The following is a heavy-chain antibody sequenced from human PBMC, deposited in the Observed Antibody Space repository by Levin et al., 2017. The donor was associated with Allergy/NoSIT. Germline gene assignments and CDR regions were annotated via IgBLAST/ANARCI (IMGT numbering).Heavy chain of an antibody. J-gene: IGHJ4*02. V-gene: IGHV3-30*18. Sequence: AGGSLRLSCEASGLIFSIYGMHWVRQAPGKGLEWVAITSNDESHKYYADSVKGRFTISRDNSKNTLYLQMTSLRPEDTAVYYCAKGGSFDSWGQGTLVTVSS. CDR2: TSNDESHK. CDR1: GLIFSIYG. CDR3: AKGGSFDS.